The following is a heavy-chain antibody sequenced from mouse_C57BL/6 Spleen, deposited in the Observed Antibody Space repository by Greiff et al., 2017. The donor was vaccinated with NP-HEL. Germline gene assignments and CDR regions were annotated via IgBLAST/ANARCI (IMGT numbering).Heavy chain of an antibody. CDR2: IDPENGDT. J-gene: IGHJ1*03. CDR3: TTTYSSYWYFDV. V-gene: IGHV14-4*01. Sequence: EVQLQQSGAEHVRPGASVKLSCTASGFNIKDDYMHWVKQRPEQGLEWIGWIDPENGDTEYASKFQGKATITADTSSNTAYLQLSILTSEDTAVYYCTTTYSSYWYFDVWGTGTTVTVSS. CDR1: GFNIKDDY. D-gene: IGHD2-5*01.